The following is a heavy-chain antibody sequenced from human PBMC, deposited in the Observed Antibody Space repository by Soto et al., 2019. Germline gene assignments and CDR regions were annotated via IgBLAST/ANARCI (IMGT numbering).Heavy chain of an antibody. D-gene: IGHD4-17*01. CDR2: IIPIFGTA. V-gene: IGHV1-69*06. Sequence: QVQLVQSGAEVKKPGSSVKVSCKSSGGTFSSYAISWVRQAPGQGLEWMGGIIPIFGTANYAKKFQGRVTITAEKSTSTAYRELCSLRWEDTAVYCCAGLAPPTGPRDYCYGMDVWGQGTTVTVSS. J-gene: IGHJ6*02. CDR3: AGLAPPTGPRDYCYGMDV. CDR1: GGTFSSYA.